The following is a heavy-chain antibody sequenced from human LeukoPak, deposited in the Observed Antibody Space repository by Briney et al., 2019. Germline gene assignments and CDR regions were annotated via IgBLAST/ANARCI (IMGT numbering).Heavy chain of an antibody. CDR3: AKGRDDFWSGYYSVDY. Sequence: GGSLRLSCAASGFTFSSYGMHWVRQAPGKGLEWVAFIRYDGSNKYYADSVKGRFTISRDNSKNTLYLQMNSLRADDTAVYYCAKGRDDFWSGYYSVDYWGQGTLVTVSS. D-gene: IGHD3-3*01. J-gene: IGHJ4*02. CDR2: IRYDGSNK. V-gene: IGHV3-30*02. CDR1: GFTFSSYG.